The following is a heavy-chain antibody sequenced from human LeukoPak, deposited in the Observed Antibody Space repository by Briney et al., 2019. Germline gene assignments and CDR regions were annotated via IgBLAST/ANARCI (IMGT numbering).Heavy chain of an antibody. J-gene: IGHJ6*03. CDR2: IYYSGST. CDR3: ARQGYCDPGDCYYYLED. Sequence: SETLSLTCTVSGGSISSSSYYWGWIRQPPGKGLEGIGSIYYSGSTYYNPSLKSRVTISVDTSKNQFSLKLSPVTAADTAVYYCARQGYCDPGDCYYYLEDWGEGTPVTVSS. D-gene: IGHD2-8*02. V-gene: IGHV4-39*01. CDR1: GGSISSSSYY.